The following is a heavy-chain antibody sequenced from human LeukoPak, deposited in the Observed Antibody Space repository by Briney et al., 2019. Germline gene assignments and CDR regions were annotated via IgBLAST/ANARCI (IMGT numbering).Heavy chain of an antibody. CDR3: ARDCSSASYPGRGYMDV. CDR2: IYYSGST. V-gene: IGHV4-39*07. CDR1: GGPISSSSYY. J-gene: IGHJ6*03. D-gene: IGHD2-2*01. Sequence: PSETLSLTCTVSGGPISSSSYYWGWIRQPPGKGLEWIGSIYYSGSTNYNPSLKSRVTISVDTSKNQFSLKLSSVTAADTAVYYCARDCSSASYPGRGYMDVWGKGTTVTVSS.